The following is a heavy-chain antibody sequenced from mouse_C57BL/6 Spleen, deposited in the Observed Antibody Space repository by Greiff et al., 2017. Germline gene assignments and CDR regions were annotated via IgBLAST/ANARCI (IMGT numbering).Heavy chain of an antibody. V-gene: IGHV1-82*01. J-gene: IGHJ4*01. Sequence: QVQLQQSGPELVKPGASVKISCKASGYAFSSSWMNWVKQRPGMGLVWIGRIYPGDGDTNYNGKFKGKATLTADKSSSTAYRKLSSLTSGDSAVYFCARSRGYRYAMDYWGQGTSVTVSS. CDR2: IYPGDGDT. CDR1: GYAFSSSW. CDR3: ARSRGYRYAMDY. D-gene: IGHD2-14*01.